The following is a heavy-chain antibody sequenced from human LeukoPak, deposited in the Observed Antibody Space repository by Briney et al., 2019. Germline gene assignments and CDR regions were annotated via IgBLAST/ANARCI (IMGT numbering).Heavy chain of an antibody. D-gene: IGHD2/OR15-2a*01. V-gene: IGHV3-74*01. CDR1: GNYW. J-gene: IGHJ4*02. CDR3: VSFYETY. Sequence: GGSLRLSCAVSGNYWMHWVRQVPGKGLVWVSHINSDGSWTSYADSVKGRFTISKDNAKNTVYLQMNSLRAEDTAVYYCVSFYETYWGRGTLVTVSS. CDR2: INSDGSWT.